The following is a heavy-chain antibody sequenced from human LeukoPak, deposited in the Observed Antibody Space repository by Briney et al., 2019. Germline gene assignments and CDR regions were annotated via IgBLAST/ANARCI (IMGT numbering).Heavy chain of an antibody. CDR1: GGSFSGYY. CDR3: ARHGGYYNWFDP. V-gene: IGHV4-34*01. Sequence: PSETLSLTCAVYGGSFSGYYWSWIRQPPGKGLEWIGEINHSGSTNYNPSLKSRVTISVDTSKNQFSLKLSSVTAADTAVYYCARHGGYYNWFDPWGQGTLVTVSS. J-gene: IGHJ5*02. CDR2: INHSGST. D-gene: IGHD3-16*01.